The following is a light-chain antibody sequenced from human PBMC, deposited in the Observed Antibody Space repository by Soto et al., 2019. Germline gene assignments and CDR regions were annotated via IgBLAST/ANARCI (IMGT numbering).Light chain of an antibody. V-gene: IGKV3-20*01. CDR3: QQYTGPPTT. CDR1: QSVSSSY. J-gene: IGKJ5*01. Sequence: TVMTQSPATLSVSPGERATLSCRASQSVSSSYLAWYQQKPGQAPRLLIYGASSRATGIPDRFSGSGSGTDFTLTITRLEPEDSAVYFCQQYTGPPTTFGQGTRLENK. CDR2: GAS.